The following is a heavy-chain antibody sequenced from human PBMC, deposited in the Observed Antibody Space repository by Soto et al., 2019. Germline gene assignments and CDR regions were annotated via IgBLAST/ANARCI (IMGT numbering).Heavy chain of an antibody. CDR3: ARNRIVVRGGYYGMDV. CDR2: IYHSGST. CDR1: GGSISSSNW. Sequence: QVQLQESGPGLVKPSGTLSLTCAVSGGSISSSNWWSWVRQPPGKGLEWIGEIYHSGSTNYNPSLKSRVTISVDKTKNQCSLKLSSVTAADTAVYYCARNRIVVRGGYYGMDVWGQGTTVTVSS. V-gene: IGHV4-4*02. J-gene: IGHJ6*02. D-gene: IGHD2-15*01.